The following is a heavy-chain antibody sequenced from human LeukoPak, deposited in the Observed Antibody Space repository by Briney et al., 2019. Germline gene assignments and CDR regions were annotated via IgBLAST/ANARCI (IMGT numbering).Heavy chain of an antibody. CDR2: FDPEDGET. CDR3: ARSRLMTVAGLDF. Sequence: GASVKVSCKVSGYTLTELSMHWVRQAPGKGLEWMGGFDPEDGETIYAQKFQGRVTMTRATPISTAYMELSRLRSDDTAVYFCARSRLMTVAGLDFWGQGTLVTVSS. D-gene: IGHD6-19*01. J-gene: IGHJ4*02. CDR1: GYTLTELS. V-gene: IGHV1-24*01.